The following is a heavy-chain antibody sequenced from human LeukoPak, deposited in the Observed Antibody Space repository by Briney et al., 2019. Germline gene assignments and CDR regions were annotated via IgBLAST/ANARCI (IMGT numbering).Heavy chain of an antibody. CDR1: GFTFNNYG. J-gene: IGHJ4*02. CDR2: ISYDASNK. D-gene: IGHD3-9*01. CDR3: AKDRDILTGYLDY. V-gene: IGHV3-30*18. Sequence: PGGSLRLSCAASGFTFNNYGMHWVRQAPGKGLEWVAVISYDASNKYYVDSVKGRFTIPKDNSKNTLYLQMNSLRAEDTAVYYCAKDRDILTGYLDYWGQGTLVTVSS.